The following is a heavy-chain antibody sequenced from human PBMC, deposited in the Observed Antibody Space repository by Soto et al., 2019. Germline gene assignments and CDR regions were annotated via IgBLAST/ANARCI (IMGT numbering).Heavy chain of an antibody. CDR1: GDSVSTFY. V-gene: IGHV4-59*02. CDR2: VYYTGST. Sequence: SETLSLTCTVSGDSVSTFYWGWMRQSPGKELEWIGYVYYTGSTNYNPSLKSRVTISVDRSKNQFSLKLTSANAADTAVYYCARGRTVRNYADDSSDYFYFFDYWGQGTQVTVSS. D-gene: IGHD3-22*01. CDR3: ARGRTVRNYADDSSDYFYFFDY. J-gene: IGHJ4*02.